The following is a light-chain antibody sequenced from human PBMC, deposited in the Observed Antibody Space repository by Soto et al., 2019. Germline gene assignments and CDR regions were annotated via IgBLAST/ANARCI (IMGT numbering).Light chain of an antibody. J-gene: IGKJ1*01. CDR3: QQYNSYSWT. Sequence: DIQMTQSPSTLSASLGDRVTITCRASQSISSWLAWYQQKPGKAPKLLIYDASALPRGVPSRFSGSGSGTKFTLTISSLQPDDFATYYCQQYNSYSWTFGQGTKVDIK. V-gene: IGKV1-5*01. CDR2: DAS. CDR1: QSISSW.